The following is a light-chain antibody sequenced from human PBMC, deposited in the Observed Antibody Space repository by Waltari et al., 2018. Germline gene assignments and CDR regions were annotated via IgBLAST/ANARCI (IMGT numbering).Light chain of an antibody. CDR1: SGHSSNV. J-gene: IGLJ3*02. Sequence: QLVLTQSPSASASLGASIKLTCTLSSGHSSNVIAWLQQQPEKGPRSLMKINSDGSHRRGNEIPDRFSGSSSGAERYLTISSLQSEDEADYYCQTGGHGTWVFGGGTKLTVL. CDR3: QTGGHGTWV. V-gene: IGLV4-69*01. CDR2: INSDGSH.